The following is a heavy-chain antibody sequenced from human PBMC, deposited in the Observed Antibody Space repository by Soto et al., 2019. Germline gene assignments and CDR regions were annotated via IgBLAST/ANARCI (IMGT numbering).Heavy chain of an antibody. CDR1: GFTFDDYA. CDR2: ISWNSGSI. V-gene: IGHV3-9*01. D-gene: IGHD3-10*01. Sequence: GGSLRLSCAASGFTFDDYAMHWVRQAPGKGLEWVSGISWNSGSIGYADSVKGRFTISRDNAKNSLYLQMNSLRAEDTALYYCAKDNFNGWFGELSSGYFDYWGQGTLVTVSS. J-gene: IGHJ4*02. CDR3: AKDNFNGWFGELSSGYFDY.